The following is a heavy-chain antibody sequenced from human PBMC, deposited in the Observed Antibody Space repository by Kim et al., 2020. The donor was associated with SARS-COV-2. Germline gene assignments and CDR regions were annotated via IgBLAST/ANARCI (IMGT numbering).Heavy chain of an antibody. V-gene: IGHV3-33*01. J-gene: IGHJ4*02. CDR2: IWYDGSNK. D-gene: IGHD4-17*01. CDR1: GFTFSSYG. Sequence: GGSLRLSCAASGFTFSSYGMHWVRQAPGKGLEWVAVIWYDGSNKYYADSVKGRFTISRDNSKNTRYLQMNSLRAEEKAVDYCARDGTTVTTPNFNYWGQG. CDR3: ARDGTTVTTPNFNY.